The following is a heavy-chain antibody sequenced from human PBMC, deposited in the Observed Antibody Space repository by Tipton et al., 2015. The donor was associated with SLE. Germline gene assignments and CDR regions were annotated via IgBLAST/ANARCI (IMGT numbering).Heavy chain of an antibody. D-gene: IGHD6-19*01. CDR1: GGSISSSSYY. CDR3: ARGGYSSSYDY. J-gene: IGHJ4*02. CDR2: INHSGST. V-gene: IGHV4-39*07. Sequence: TLSLTCTVSGGSISSSSYYWGWIRQPPGKGLEWIGEINHSGSTNYNPSLKSRVTISVDTSKNQFSLKLSSVTAADTAVYYCARGGYSSSYDYWGQGTLVTVSS.